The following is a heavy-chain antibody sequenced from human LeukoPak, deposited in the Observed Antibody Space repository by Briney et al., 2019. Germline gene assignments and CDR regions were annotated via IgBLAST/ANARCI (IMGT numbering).Heavy chain of an antibody. Sequence: GGSLRLSCAASGFTFSSYSMNWVRQAPGKGLEWVSSISSSSSYIYYADSVKGRFTISRDNAKNSLHLQMNSLRAEDTAVYYCARETAMVLYYYYYYYMDVWGKGTTVTVSS. V-gene: IGHV3-21*01. D-gene: IGHD5-18*01. CDR3: ARETAMVLYYYYYYYMDV. CDR1: GFTFSSYS. CDR2: ISSSSSYI. J-gene: IGHJ6*03.